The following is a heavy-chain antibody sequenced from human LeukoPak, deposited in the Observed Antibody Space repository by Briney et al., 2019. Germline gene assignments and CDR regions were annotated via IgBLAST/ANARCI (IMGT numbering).Heavy chain of an antibody. CDR2: FYSGGST. V-gene: IGHV3-53*01. Sequence: GGSLRLSCAASGFSFSRNYVSWVRQAPGKGLEWVSVFYSGGSTYYADSVKGRFTFSRDNSKNTLYLQMNSLRAEDTAVYYCARDSYYGSGSYYRYTFDYRGQGTLVTVSS. J-gene: IGHJ4*02. D-gene: IGHD3-10*01. CDR3: ARDSYYGSGSYYRYTFDY. CDR1: GFSFSRNY.